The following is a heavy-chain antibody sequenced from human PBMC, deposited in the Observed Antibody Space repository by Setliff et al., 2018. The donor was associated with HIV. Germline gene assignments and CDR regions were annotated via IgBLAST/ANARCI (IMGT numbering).Heavy chain of an antibody. D-gene: IGHD3-10*01. CDR3: TRASGFGELLHGFDI. V-gene: IGHV1-69*05. Sequence: SVKVSCKASGGTLSSHAISWVRQAPGQGLEWMGGIIPIFATANYAQKFQGRVTINTDESTSTAYMEVTSLTSEDTAVYYCTRASGFGELLHGFDIWGQGTMVTVSS. CDR1: GGTLSSHA. CDR2: IIPIFATA. J-gene: IGHJ3*02.